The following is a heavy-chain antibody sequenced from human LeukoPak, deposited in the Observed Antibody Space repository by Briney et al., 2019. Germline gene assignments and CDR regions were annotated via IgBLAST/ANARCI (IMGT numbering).Heavy chain of an antibody. CDR2: ISSGGGYI. CDR1: GFTFSSYS. D-gene: IGHD6-6*01. J-gene: IGHJ4*02. Sequence: GGSLRLSCAASGFTFSSYSMNWVRQAPGKGLEWVSCISSGGGYIYYAESVKGRFTISRDNAKNAMFLQMNSLTAEDTAVYYCARDFIAARHDYWGQGTLVTVSS. V-gene: IGHV3-21*01. CDR3: ARDFIAARHDY.